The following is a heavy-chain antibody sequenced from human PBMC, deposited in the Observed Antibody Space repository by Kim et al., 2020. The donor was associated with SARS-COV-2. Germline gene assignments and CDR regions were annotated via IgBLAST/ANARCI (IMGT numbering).Heavy chain of an antibody. J-gene: IGHJ3*02. CDR1: GFTFSGSP. V-gene: IGHV3-73*01. D-gene: IGHD1-1*01. Sequence: GGSLRLSCAASGFTFSGSPMHWVRQASGRGLEWVDRIRSKTNNYATSYAASVKGRFTISRDDSRNTAYLQMNGLKTEDTAVYYCTRIPATTLAFWDAFDIWGQGTMVTVSS. CDR3: TRIPATTLAFWDAFDI. CDR2: IRSKTNNYAT.